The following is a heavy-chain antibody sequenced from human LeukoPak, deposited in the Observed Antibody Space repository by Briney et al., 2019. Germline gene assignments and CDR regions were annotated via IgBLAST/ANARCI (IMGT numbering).Heavy chain of an antibody. CDR3: ARVVVPYVGIDFDY. CDR1: GFTFSSYS. V-gene: IGHV3-21*01. Sequence: GGSLRLSCAASGFTFSSYSMNWVRQAPGKGLEWVSSISSSSSYIYYADSVKGRFTISRDNAKNSLYLQMNSLRAEDTAVYYCARVVVPYVGIDFDYWGQGTLVTVSS. CDR2: ISSSSSYI. J-gene: IGHJ4*02. D-gene: IGHD3-22*01.